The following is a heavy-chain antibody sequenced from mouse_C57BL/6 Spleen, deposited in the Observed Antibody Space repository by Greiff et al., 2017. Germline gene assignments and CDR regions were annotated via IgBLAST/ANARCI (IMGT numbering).Heavy chain of an antibody. J-gene: IGHJ2*01. CDR2: IDPSDSYT. CDR3: ARYKREFDD. V-gene: IGHV1-69*01. Sequence: QVQLKQPGAELVMPGASVKLSCKASGYTFTSYWMHWVKQRPGQGLEWIGEIDPSDSYTNYNQKFKGKSTLTVDKSSSTAYMQLSSRTSEDSAVYYCARYKREFDDWGQGTTLTVSS. CDR1: GYTFTSYW.